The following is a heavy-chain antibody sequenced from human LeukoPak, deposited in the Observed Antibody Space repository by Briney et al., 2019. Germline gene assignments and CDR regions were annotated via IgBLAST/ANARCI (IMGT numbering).Heavy chain of an antibody. CDR1: GYTCTDYF. CDR2: FNLKKGVK. J-gene: IGHJ4*02. Sequence: GASVKVSCKASGYTCTDYFIQWVGQAPGQGGEWLGWFNLKKGVKNYSQKFQGRVTMTRDTSISTAYMELSRLRPDDTAIYYCARDKVGDGYNQFDYWGQGTLVSVPS. D-gene: IGHD5-24*01. CDR3: ARDKVGDGYNQFDY. V-gene: IGHV1-2*02.